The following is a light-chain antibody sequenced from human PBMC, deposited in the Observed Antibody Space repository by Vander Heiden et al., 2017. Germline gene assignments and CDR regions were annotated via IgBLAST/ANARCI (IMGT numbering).Light chain of an antibody. CDR3: QQSYSTSLT. CDR2: AAS. CDR1: QSISSY. V-gene: IGKV1-39*01. Sequence: IQMTQSQASLSVSVRHKVNITRRASQSISSYLNWYQQKPGKAPNLLIYAASSLQSGVPSRFSGSGSGTNFTLTISSRQPEDFATYYCQQSYSTSLTFGGGSKVELK. J-gene: IGKJ4*01.